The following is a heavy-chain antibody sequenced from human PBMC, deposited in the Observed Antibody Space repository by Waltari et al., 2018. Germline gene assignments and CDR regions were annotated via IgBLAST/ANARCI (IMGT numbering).Heavy chain of an antibody. Sequence: EVQLVESGGGLIQLGRSLRLSCAASGFPFVVYSMHWVRQVPGKGLEWVSGISWNSGNIHYADSVKGRFTISRDNAKNSLYLQVNSLRAEDTALYYCAKDRGEANYYGMDVWGQGTTVTVSS. CDR3: AKDRGEANYYGMDV. CDR2: ISWNSGNI. CDR1: GFPFVVYS. J-gene: IGHJ6*02. V-gene: IGHV3-9*01. D-gene: IGHD3-16*01.